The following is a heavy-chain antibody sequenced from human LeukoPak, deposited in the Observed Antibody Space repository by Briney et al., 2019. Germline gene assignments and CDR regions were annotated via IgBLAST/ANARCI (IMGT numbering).Heavy chain of an antibody. CDR3: ARGDHYYDSSGYYYRNPIDY. CDR1: GASISSGSHY. J-gene: IGHJ4*02. V-gene: IGHV4-61*02. Sequence: SQTLSLTCSVSGASISSGSHYWGWIRQPAGKGLQWIGRIYTSGRSNCNPSLQSRVTISVDTSKNQFSLKLSSVTAADTAVYYCARGDHYYDSSGYYYRNPIDYWGQGALVTVSS. D-gene: IGHD3-22*01. CDR2: IYTSGRS.